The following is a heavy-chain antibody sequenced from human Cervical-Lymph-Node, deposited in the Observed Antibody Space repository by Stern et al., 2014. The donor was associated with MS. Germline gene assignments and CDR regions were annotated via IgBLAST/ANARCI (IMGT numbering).Heavy chain of an antibody. CDR3: AKYQMSPHYYDSRGYRRVDYYNGMDV. CDR2: IDASGGSL. CDR1: GFTFSRHA. D-gene: IGHD3-22*01. Sequence: EVQLVESGGGLVQPGGSLRLSCAASGFTFSRHAMSWVRQAPGRGLEWVSGIDASGGSLHSAHSVQGRFTISRDDSRDTLFLQMQSLRAEDTAVYYCAKYQMSPHYYDSRGYRRVDYYNGMDVWGRGTTVTVSS. J-gene: IGHJ6*02. V-gene: IGHV3-23*04.